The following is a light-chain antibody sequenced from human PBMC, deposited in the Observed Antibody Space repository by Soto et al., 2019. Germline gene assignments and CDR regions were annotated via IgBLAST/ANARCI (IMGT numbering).Light chain of an antibody. Sequence: QSVLTQPASVSGSPGQSITISCTGTSSDVGSYNLVSWYQQHPGKAPKLMIYEVSKRPSGVSNRFSGSKSGNTASLTISGLQAEDEADYYCCSYAGSSTSPGVFGGGTKLTVL. V-gene: IGLV2-23*02. J-gene: IGLJ3*02. CDR2: EVS. CDR1: SSDVGSYNL. CDR3: CSYAGSSTSPGV.